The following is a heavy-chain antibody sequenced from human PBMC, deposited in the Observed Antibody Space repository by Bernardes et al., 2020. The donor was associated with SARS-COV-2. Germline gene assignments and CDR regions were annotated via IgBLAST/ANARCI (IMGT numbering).Heavy chain of an antibody. CDR2: IKQDGIEK. V-gene: IGHV3-7*01. D-gene: IGHD3-10*01. J-gene: IGHJ5*02. Sequence: GGSLRLSCAASRFTFSSHWMSWVRQAPGEGVGWVANIKQDGIEKYYVDSVKGRFTISRDNAKNSLYLQMNSLRAEDAAVYFCARDRAVNWFDPWGQGTLVTVSS. CDR1: RFTFSSHW. CDR3: ARDRAVNWFDP.